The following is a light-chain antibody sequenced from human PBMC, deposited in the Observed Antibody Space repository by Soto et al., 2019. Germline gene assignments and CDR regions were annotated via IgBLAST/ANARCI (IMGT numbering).Light chain of an antibody. CDR2: SSS. V-gene: IGKV3-15*01. CDR1: QSISTE. CDR3: QQSHNWPLT. Sequence: EIVMTQSPATLSVSPGERATLSCRASQSISTELAWYQQKPGQPPRLLIYSSSTRATGVPARFTGSGSGSVITLTISVLQAEDFAVYYCQQSHNWPLTFGRGTRLEI. J-gene: IGKJ2*01.